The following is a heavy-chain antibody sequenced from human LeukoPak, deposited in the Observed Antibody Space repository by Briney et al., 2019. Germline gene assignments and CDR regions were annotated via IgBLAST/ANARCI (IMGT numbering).Heavy chain of an antibody. CDR1: GFTFSDYY. Sequence: GGSLRLSCAASGFTFSDYYMRWIRQAPGKGLEWVSYFISSSSYTNYADSVKGRFTISRDNAKNSLYLQMNSLRAEDTAVYYCARDTEATMVRGTAFDIWGQGTMVTVSS. CDR3: ARDTEATMVRGTAFDI. J-gene: IGHJ3*02. D-gene: IGHD3-10*01. CDR2: FISSSSYT. V-gene: IGHV3-11*06.